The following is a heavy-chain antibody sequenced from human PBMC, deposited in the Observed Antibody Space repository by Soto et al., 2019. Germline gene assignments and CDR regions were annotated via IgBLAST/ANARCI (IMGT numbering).Heavy chain of an antibody. CDR1: GCTFTSYG. D-gene: IGHD6-13*01. Sequence: ASVKVSCKAAGCTFTSYGFSWVRQAPGQGLEWMGWISTYNGDTHYAQNLQGRVTMTTDTSTSTAYMELRSLRSDDTAVYYCARSNGIAAAGPPFDYWGQGTLVTVSS. V-gene: IGHV1-18*01. CDR3: ARSNGIAAAGPPFDY. J-gene: IGHJ4*02. CDR2: ISTYNGDT.